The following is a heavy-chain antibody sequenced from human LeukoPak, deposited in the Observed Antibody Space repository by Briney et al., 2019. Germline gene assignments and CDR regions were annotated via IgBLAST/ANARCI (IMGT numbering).Heavy chain of an antibody. J-gene: IGHJ4*02. V-gene: IGHV4-59*08. CDR3: ASQPYSSGWYRSGYLDY. CDR2: IYYSGST. Sequence: SETLSLTCTVSGGSISSYYWSWIRQPPGKGLEWIGYIYYSGSTNYNPSLKSRVTISVDTSKNQFSLKLSPVTAADTAVYYCASQPYSSGWYRSGYLDYWGQGTLVTVSS. D-gene: IGHD6-19*01. CDR1: GGSISSYY.